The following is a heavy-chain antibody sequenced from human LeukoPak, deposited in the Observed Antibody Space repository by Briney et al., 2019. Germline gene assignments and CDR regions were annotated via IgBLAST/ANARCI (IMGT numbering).Heavy chain of an antibody. CDR3: AEFGITMIGGV. Sequence: GVSLRLSCAASGFTFSSYDMNWLRQAPGKGLEGVSYISSSGSTIYYADSVKVLFTIYRDNAKNSLYLQMNSLRAEDTGVYYCAEFGITMIGGVWGKGTTVTVSS. CDR1: GFTFSSYD. V-gene: IGHV3-48*03. CDR2: ISSSGSTI. D-gene: IGHD3-10*02. J-gene: IGHJ6*04.